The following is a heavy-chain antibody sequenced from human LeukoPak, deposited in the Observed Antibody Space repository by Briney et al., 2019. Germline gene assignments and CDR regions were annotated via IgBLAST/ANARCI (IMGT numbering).Heavy chain of an antibody. Sequence: GGTLRLSCAASGFTFSSYGMSWVRQAPGKGLEWVSAISGSGGSTYYADSVKGRFTISRDNSKNTLYLQMNSLRAEDTAVYYCARESGYYDTSGYSTTFDYWGQGTLVTVSS. CDR3: ARESGYYDTSGYSTTFDY. D-gene: IGHD3-22*01. CDR2: ISGSGGST. J-gene: IGHJ4*02. CDR1: GFTFSSYG. V-gene: IGHV3-23*01.